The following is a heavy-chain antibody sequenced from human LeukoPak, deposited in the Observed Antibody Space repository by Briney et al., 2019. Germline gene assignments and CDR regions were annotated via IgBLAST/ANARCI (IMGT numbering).Heavy chain of an antibody. CDR3: AKDLTGTTSLNYYYYGMDV. CDR2: ISGSGGST. J-gene: IGHJ6*02. CDR1: GFTFSSYA. D-gene: IGHD1-20*01. Sequence: GGSLRLSCAASGFTFSSYAMSWVRQAPGKGLEWVSAISGSGGSTYYADSVKGRFTISRDNSKNTLYLQMNSLRAEDTAVYYCAKDLTGTTSLNYYYYGMDVWGQGTTVTVSS. V-gene: IGHV3-23*01.